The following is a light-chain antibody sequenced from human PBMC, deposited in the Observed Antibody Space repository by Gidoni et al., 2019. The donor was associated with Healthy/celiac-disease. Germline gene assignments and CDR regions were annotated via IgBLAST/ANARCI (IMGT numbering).Light chain of an antibody. CDR2: LNSDGRH. J-gene: IGLJ3*02. V-gene: IGLV4-69*01. CDR1: SGHSSYA. CDR3: QTWGTGIRV. Sequence: QLVLTQSPSASASLGASVKLTCTLSSGHSSYAIAWHQQQPEKGPRSLMKLNSDGRHSKGDGIPDRFSGSSSGAERYLTISSLQSEDEADYYCQTWGTGIRVFGGGTKLTVL.